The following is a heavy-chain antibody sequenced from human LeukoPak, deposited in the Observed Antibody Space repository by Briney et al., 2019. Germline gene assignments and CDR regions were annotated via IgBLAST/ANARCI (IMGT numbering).Heavy chain of an antibody. CDR3: ATGGSEVSTQGGVGDYFDY. J-gene: IGHJ4*02. CDR1: GYTFTDYY. Sequence: ASVTVSCKASGYTFTDYYMHWVRQAPGQGLEWMGWINPNTGGTNFAQKLQGRVTMTRDTAFSTARIELNGLTSADTAVYYCATGGSEVSTQGGVGDYFDYWGQGTLVTVSS. V-gene: IGHV1-2*02. D-gene: IGHD5/OR15-5a*01. CDR2: INPNTGGT.